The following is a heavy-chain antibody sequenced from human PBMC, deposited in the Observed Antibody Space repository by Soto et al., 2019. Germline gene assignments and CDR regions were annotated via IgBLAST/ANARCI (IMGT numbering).Heavy chain of an antibody. Sequence: QVLLRESGPGLVKPSETLSLACTVSGGPFNSGAYSWIWIRQPPGKGLEWIGSIYYTGSTNFNPSLKSRVPISMDTSKNPFSLNLKSVTTADTAVDYCASARLTFAYGMDVWGQGATVTVPS. CDR2: IYYTGST. CDR1: GGPFNSGAYS. CDR3: ASARLTFAYGMDV. J-gene: IGHJ6*02. D-gene: IGHD3-16*01. V-gene: IGHV4-61*08.